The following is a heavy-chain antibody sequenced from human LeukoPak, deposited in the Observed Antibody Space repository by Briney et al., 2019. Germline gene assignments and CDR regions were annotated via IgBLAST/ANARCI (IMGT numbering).Heavy chain of an antibody. CDR3: AREVPPHDY. CDR1: GFTFNTYA. Sequence: GGSLRLSCAASGFTFNTYAMHWVRQAPGKGLEWVALISYDSTNIQYADSVKGRFTISRDNSKNTLYLQMNSLKGEDTAVYYCAREVPPHDYWGQGTLVTVSS. CDR2: ISYDSTNI. J-gene: IGHJ4*02. V-gene: IGHV3-30-3*01.